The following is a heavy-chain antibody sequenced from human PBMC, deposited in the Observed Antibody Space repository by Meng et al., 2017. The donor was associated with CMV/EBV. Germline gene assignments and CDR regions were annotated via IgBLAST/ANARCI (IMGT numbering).Heavy chain of an antibody. V-gene: IGHV3-30*02. CDR3: AKDGDSSSSGGPY. D-gene: IGHD6-6*01. J-gene: IGHJ4*02. CDR1: GFTFSSYG. Sequence: GGSLRLSCAASGFTFSSYGMHWVRQAPGKGLEWVAFIRYDGSNKYYADSVKGRFTISRDNSKNTLYLQMNSLRAEDTAVYYCAKDGDSSSSGGPYWGQGTLVTVPQ. CDR2: IRYDGSNK.